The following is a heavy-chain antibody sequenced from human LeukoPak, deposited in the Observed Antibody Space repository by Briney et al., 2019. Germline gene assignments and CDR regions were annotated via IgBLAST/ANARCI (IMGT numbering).Heavy chain of an antibody. D-gene: IGHD3-3*01. CDR2: ISGDGGTI. CDR1: GFTSDDYA. J-gene: IGHJ3*02. CDR3: VKDTAAIFDAFDI. V-gene: IGHV3-43*02. Sequence: SGGSLRLSCAASGFTSDDYAMHWVRQAPGKGLEWVSLISGDGGTIHYADSVKGRFTISRDNSKNSLYLQMNSLRTEDTALYYCVKDTAAIFDAFDIWGQGTMVTVSS.